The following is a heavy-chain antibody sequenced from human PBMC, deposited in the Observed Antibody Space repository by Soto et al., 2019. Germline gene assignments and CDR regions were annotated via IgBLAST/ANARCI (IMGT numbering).Heavy chain of an antibody. J-gene: IGHJ6*02. D-gene: IGHD6-13*01. CDR3: ASMGGAAAGIPRFFYGLDV. CDR1: GGSISSYY. V-gene: IGHV4-59*01. CDR2: IYYSGST. Sequence: QVQLQESGPGLVKPSETLSLTCTVSGGSISSYYWSWIRQPPGKGLEWIGYIYYSGSTNYNPSLKSRVTISVDTSKTQFSLKLGSVTAADTAVYYCASMGGAAAGIPRFFYGLDVGGQGTTVTVSS.